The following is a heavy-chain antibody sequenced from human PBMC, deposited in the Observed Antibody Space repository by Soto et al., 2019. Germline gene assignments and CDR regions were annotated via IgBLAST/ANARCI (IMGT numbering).Heavy chain of an antibody. Sequence: QLQLQESGPGLVKPSETLSLTCTVSGGSISSSSYYWGWIRQPPGKGLEWIGSIYYSGNTYYNPSLKSRVTISVDTAKTQFSLKLSSVTAADTAVYYCARQYYFGSGSYYHRPFDFWGQGTLVTVSS. CDR2: IYYSGNT. D-gene: IGHD3-10*01. V-gene: IGHV4-39*01. J-gene: IGHJ4*02. CDR3: ARQYYFGSGSYYHRPFDF. CDR1: GGSISSSSYY.